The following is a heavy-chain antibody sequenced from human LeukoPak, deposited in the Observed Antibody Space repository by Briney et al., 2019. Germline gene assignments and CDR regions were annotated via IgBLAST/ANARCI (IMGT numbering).Heavy chain of an antibody. CDR1: GFTFSHYG. D-gene: IGHD3-10*01. V-gene: IGHV3-33*01. Sequence: HPGRSLRLSCAASGFTFSHYGMHWVRQAPGKGLEWVAVIWYDGSYTYYADSVKGRFTISRDNSQNTLYLQMNSLRDEDTAVYSCARDVPDSGNYYPDALDMWGQGTMVTVSS. J-gene: IGHJ3*02. CDR2: IWYDGSYT. CDR3: ARDVPDSGNYYPDALDM.